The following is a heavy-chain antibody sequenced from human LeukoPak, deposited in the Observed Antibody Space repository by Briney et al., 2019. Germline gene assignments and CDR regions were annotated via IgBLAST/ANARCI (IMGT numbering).Heavy chain of an antibody. J-gene: IGHJ4*02. CDR3: ARNYYDSSAYYYFDY. CDR1: GFTVSSNY. CDR2: IYSGGGT. V-gene: IGHV3-66*01. D-gene: IGHD3-22*01. Sequence: GGSLRLSCAASGFTVSSNYMSWVRQAPGKGLEWVSVIYSGGGTYYADSVKGRFTISRDNSKNTLYLQMNSLRAEDTAVYYCARNYYDSSAYYYFDYWGQGNLVTVSS.